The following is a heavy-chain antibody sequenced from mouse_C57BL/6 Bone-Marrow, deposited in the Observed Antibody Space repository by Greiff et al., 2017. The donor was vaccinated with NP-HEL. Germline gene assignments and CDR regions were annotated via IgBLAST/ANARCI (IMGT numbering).Heavy chain of an antibody. D-gene: IGHD1-1*01. V-gene: IGHV14-1*01. CDR1: GFNIKDYY. CDR2: IDPEDGDT. CDR3: TIITTVVAPVGC. Sequence: VQLQQSGAELVRPGASVKLSCTASGFNIKDYYMHWVKQRPEQGLEWIGRIDPEDGDTEYAPKFQGKATMTADTSSNTAYLQLSSLTSEDTAVYYCTIITTVVAPVGCWGQGTTLTVSS. J-gene: IGHJ2*01.